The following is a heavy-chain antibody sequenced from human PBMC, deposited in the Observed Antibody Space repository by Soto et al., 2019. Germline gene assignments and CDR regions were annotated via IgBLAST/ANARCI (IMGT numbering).Heavy chain of an antibody. CDR1: GYTFTDHY. J-gene: IGHJ5*02. CDR2: INVKNGDT. D-gene: IGHD3-10*01. Sequence: ASVKVSCKTSGYTFTDHYIHWVRQAPGQGLEWMGWINVKNGDTKYAQRFQDSVIMTRDTSIATTHLEMTRLTSDDTAVYHCARGTGSSWLDTSGQGTQVTVSS. CDR3: ARGTGSSWLDT. V-gene: IGHV1-2*02.